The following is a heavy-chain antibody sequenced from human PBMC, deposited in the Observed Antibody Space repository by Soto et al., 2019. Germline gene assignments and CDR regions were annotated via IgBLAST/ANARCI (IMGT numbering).Heavy chain of an antibody. CDR3: ARDGNNYDFWSGYFGYNWFDP. Sequence: GGSLRLSCAASGFTFSSYSMNWVRQAPGKGLEWVSSISSSSSYIYYADSVKDRFTISRDNAKNSLYLQMNSLRAEDTAVYYCARDGNNYDFWSGYFGYNWFDPWGPGTLVTVSS. CDR1: GFTFSSYS. J-gene: IGHJ5*02. V-gene: IGHV3-21*01. D-gene: IGHD3-3*01. CDR2: ISSSSSYI.